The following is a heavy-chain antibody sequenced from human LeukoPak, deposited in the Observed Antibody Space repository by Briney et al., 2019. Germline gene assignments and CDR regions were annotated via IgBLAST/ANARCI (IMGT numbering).Heavy chain of an antibody. CDR1: GGSFSGYY. J-gene: IGHJ4*02. Sequence: SETLSLTCAVYGGSFSGYYWSWIRQPPGKGLEWIGEINHSGSTNYNPSLKSRVTISVDTSKNQFSLKLSSVTAADTAVYYCARGPLRAWGSYRTPSHDYWGQGTLVTVSS. D-gene: IGHD3-16*02. V-gene: IGHV4-34*01. CDR3: ARGPLRAWGSYRTPSHDY. CDR2: INHSGST.